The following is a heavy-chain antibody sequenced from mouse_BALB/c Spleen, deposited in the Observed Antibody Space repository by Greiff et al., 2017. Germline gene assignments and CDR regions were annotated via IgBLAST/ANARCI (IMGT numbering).Heavy chain of an antibody. V-gene: IGHV5-6-5*01. CDR1: GFTFSSYA. CDR2: ISSGGST. D-gene: IGHD4-1*01. J-gene: IGHJ2*01. Sequence: EVQRVESGGGLVKPGGSLKLSCAASGFTFSSYAMSWVRQTPEKRLEWVASISSGGSTYYPDSVKGRFTISRDNARNILYLQMSSLRSEDTAMYYCASITGYYFDYWGQGTTLTVSS. CDR3: ASITGYYFDY.